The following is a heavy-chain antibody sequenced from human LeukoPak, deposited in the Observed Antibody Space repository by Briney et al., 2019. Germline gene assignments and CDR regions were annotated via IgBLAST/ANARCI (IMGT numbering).Heavy chain of an antibody. CDR1: GGSISSYY. V-gene: IGHV4-4*09. Sequence: SETLSLTCAVSGGSISSYYWSWIRQPPGKGLEWIGYIYTSGSTNYNPSLKSRVTISVDTSKNQFSLKLSSVTAADTAVYYCARAGYSSGWSPYYYYYYMDVWGKGTTVTVSS. J-gene: IGHJ6*03. CDR3: ARAGYSSGWSPYYYYYYMDV. D-gene: IGHD6-19*01. CDR2: IYTSGST.